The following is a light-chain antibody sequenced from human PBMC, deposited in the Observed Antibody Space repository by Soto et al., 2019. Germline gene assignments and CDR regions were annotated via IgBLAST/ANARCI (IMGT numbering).Light chain of an antibody. CDR3: QQYNNWPPYT. J-gene: IGKJ2*01. CDR2: GAS. V-gene: IGKV3-15*01. Sequence: EIVMTQSPATLSVSPGERATLSCRASQSVSSNIAWYQQKPGQAPRLLIYGASTRATGIPARFSGSGSGTEFTLTIRSLQSEDFAVYYCQQYNNWPPYTFGQGTKLDIK. CDR1: QSVSSN.